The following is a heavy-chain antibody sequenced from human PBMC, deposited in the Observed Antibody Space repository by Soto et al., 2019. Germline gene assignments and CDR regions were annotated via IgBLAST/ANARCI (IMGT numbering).Heavy chain of an antibody. V-gene: IGHV1-46*01. Sequence: EASVKVSCKASGYTFTSYYMHWVRQAPGQGLEWMGIINPSGGSTSYAQKFQGRVTMTRDTSTSTVYMELSSLRSEDTAAYYCARDLTTTTVVTPFDYYYYGMDVWGQGTTVTVSS. J-gene: IGHJ6*02. CDR1: GYTFTSYY. D-gene: IGHD4-17*01. CDR3: ARDLTTTTVVTPFDYYYYGMDV. CDR2: INPSGGST.